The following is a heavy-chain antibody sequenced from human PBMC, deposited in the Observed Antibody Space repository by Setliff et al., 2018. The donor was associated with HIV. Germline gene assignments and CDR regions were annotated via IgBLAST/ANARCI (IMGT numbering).Heavy chain of an antibody. CDR2: FFYRGST. CDR3: ARDFGVGIPQGRFDP. J-gene: IGHJ5*02. Sequence: PSETLSLTCTVSGSISTRSYCWGWVRQPPGKGLEWIGSFFYRGSTYYNPSLKSRLTISVDTPNNQFSLRLRPVTAADTAVYYCARDFGVGIPQGRFDPWGQGTLVTVSS. V-gene: IGHV4-39*02. D-gene: IGHD3-3*01. CDR1: GSISTRSYC.